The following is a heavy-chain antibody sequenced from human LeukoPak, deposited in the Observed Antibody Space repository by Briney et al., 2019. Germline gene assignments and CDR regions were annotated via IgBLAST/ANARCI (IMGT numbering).Heavy chain of an antibody. J-gene: IGHJ4*02. D-gene: IGHD2-15*01. Sequence: GGSLRLSCAASGFTFSGFAMSWVRRTPGKGLEWVSGISGTGDNTLYADSVKGRFTISRDNSKNTLYLQMNSLRAEDTAVYYCAAKEALGYCSGGSCYSSWGQGTLVTVSS. CDR3: AAKEALGYCSGGSCYSS. CDR1: GFTFSGFA. V-gene: IGHV3-23*01. CDR2: ISGTGDNT.